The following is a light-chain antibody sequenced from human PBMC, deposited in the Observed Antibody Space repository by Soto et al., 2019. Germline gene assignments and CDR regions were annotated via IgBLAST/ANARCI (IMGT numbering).Light chain of an antibody. J-gene: IGLJ1*01. CDR3: LLYYGGAYV. CDR1: TGAVTSAYY. Sequence: QAVVTQEPSLTVSPGGTVTLTCASSTGAVTSAYYPNWFQQKPGQAPRALIYSINNKHSWTPARFSGSLLGGKAALTLSGVQPEDEAEYYCLLYYGGAYVFGTGTRSPS. V-gene: IGLV7-43*01. CDR2: SIN.